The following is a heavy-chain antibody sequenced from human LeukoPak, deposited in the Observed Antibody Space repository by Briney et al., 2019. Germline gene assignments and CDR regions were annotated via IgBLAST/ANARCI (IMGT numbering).Heavy chain of an antibody. CDR2: IYYSGST. J-gene: IGHJ4*02. V-gene: IGHV4-59*08. D-gene: IGHD3-22*01. Sequence: SETLSLTCTVSGGSISSYYWSWIRQPPGKGPEWIGYIYYSGSTNYNPSLKSRVTISVDTSKNRFSLKLSSVTAADTAVYYCARQELDSSGLSVDYWGQGTLVTVSS. CDR1: GGSISSYY. CDR3: ARQELDSSGLSVDY.